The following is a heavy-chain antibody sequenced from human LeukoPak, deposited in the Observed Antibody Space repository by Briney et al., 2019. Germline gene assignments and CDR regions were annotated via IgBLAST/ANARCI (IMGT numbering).Heavy chain of an antibody. J-gene: IGHJ3*02. CDR1: GFMFSSYG. V-gene: IGHV3-23*01. CDR3: ANSRYYGSGSYYPSFHI. CDR2: ITNSGGS. D-gene: IGHD3-10*01. Sequence: PGGSLRLSCAASGFMFSSYGMSWVRQAPGKGLEWVSGITNSGGSYYADSVRGRFTISRDNSKNTVFLQRNSLRAEDTAVYYCANSRYYGSGSYYPSFHIWGQGTMVTVSS.